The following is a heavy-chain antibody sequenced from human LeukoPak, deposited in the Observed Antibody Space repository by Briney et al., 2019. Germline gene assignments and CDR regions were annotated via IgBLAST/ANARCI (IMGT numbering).Heavy chain of an antibody. V-gene: IGHV3-30*02. J-gene: IGHJ5*02. CDR3: AKDGGPRGVFYDSSGHWFDP. Sequence: GGSLRLSCAASGFTFSYYGMHWVRQAPGKGLEWVAFVRFDGNDKFYADSVKGRFTISRDNSKNTLYLQMNSLRAEDTAVYYCAKDGGPRGVFYDSSGHWFDPWGQGTLVTVSS. D-gene: IGHD3-22*01. CDR2: VRFDGNDK. CDR1: GFTFSYYG.